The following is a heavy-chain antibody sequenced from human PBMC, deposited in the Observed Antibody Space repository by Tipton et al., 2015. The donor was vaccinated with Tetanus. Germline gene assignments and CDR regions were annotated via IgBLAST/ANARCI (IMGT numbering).Heavy chain of an antibody. V-gene: IGHV4-39*01. Sequence: TLSLTCTVSGGSIKSGNYHWGWIRQPPGKGLEWIGSVYFIGSTYYNPSLKSRVTISIDTSKNQFSLKMSSVIAADTAVYYCARQGPLNYDYRYMDFLGTGTTFTVSS. CDR3: ARQGPLNYDYRYMDF. CDR2: VYFIGST. J-gene: IGHJ6*03. CDR1: GGSIKSGNYH.